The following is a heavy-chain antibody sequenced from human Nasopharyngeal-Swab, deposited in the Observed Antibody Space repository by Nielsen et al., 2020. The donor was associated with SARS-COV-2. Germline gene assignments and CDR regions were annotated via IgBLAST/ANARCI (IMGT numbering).Heavy chain of an antibody. Sequence: WIRQPPGKGLEWIGYIYYSGSTYYNPSLKSRVTISVDTSKNQFSLKLSSVTAADTAVYYCARDGDGSGFDYWGQGTLATVSS. V-gene: IGHV4-30-4*01. CDR2: IYYSGST. D-gene: IGHD3-10*01. CDR3: ARDGDGSGFDY. J-gene: IGHJ4*02.